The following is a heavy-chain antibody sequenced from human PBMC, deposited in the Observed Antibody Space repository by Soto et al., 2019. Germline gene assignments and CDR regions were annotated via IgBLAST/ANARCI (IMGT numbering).Heavy chain of an antibody. CDR2: ISAYNGNT. CDR1: VYTFTSYG. Sequence: XSVKVSCKASVYTFTSYGISWVRQAPGQGLEWMGWISAYNGNTNYAQKLQGRVTMTTDTSTSTAYMELRSLRSDDTAVYYCARDLMVRVSLWSGSFDYWGQGTLVTVSS. D-gene: IGHD3-3*01. V-gene: IGHV1-18*04. CDR3: ARDLMVRVSLWSGSFDY. J-gene: IGHJ4*02.